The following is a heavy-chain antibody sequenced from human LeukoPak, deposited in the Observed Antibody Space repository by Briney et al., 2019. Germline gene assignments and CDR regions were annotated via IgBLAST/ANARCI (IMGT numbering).Heavy chain of an antibody. J-gene: IGHJ4*02. D-gene: IGHD6-6*01. Sequence: GGSLRLSCAASGFTFSSYAMHWVRQAPGKGLEWVAVISYDGSNKYYADSVKGRFTISRDNSKNTLYLQMNNLRAEDTAVYYCARDRYSSSSREIDYWGQGTLVTVSS. CDR2: ISYDGSNK. V-gene: IGHV3-30-3*01. CDR1: GFTFSSYA. CDR3: ARDRYSSSSREIDY.